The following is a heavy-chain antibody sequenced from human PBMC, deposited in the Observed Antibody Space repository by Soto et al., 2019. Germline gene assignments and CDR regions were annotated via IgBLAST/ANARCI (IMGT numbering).Heavy chain of an antibody. D-gene: IGHD3-10*01. CDR2: IWYDGTNK. Sequence: VQLVESGGGLVQPGRSLRLSCAASGFTFSSHGMHWVRQAPGKGLEWVAVIWYDGTNKYYADSVKGRFTISRDNSRNTVSLQMNSLRVEDTAVYYCARWGDNKVFDYWGQGTLVSVSS. J-gene: IGHJ4*02. V-gene: IGHV3-33*08. CDR1: GFTFSSHG. CDR3: ARWGDNKVFDY.